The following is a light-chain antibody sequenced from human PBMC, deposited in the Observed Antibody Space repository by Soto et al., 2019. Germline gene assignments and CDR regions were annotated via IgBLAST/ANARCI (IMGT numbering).Light chain of an antibody. CDR1: SSDVVGYNY. Sequence: QSALTQPASVFGSPGQSITISCTGTSSDVVGYNYVSWYQQHPGKAPKLMIYDVSNRPSGVSNRFSGSKSGNTASLTISGLQAEDEADYYCSSYTSSSTPLYVFGTGTKVTVL. V-gene: IGLV2-14*01. CDR3: SSYTSSSTPLYV. J-gene: IGLJ1*01. CDR2: DVS.